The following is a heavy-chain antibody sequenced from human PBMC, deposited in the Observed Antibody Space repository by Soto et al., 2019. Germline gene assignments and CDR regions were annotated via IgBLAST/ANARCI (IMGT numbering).Heavy chain of an antibody. CDR2: ISAYDGNT. CDR3: AREWMGSTSY. D-gene: IGHD1-26*01. CDR1: GYTFTNYG. V-gene: IGHV1-18*04. Sequence: GASVKVSCKASGYTFTNYGITWVRQAPGQGLEWMGWISAYDGNTNYAQNFQGRVTMTTDTSTSTAYMELRSLRSDDTAVYYCAREWMGSTSYWGQGTLVTV. J-gene: IGHJ4*02.